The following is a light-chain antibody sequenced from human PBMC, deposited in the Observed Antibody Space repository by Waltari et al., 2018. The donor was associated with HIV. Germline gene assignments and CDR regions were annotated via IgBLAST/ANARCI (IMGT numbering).Light chain of an antibody. V-gene: IGLV2-23*01. CDR3: CSYAGSSTSWV. Sequence: QSVLTQPPSASGTPGQRVTISCSGRNSNIGSNTVNWYQQLPGTAPKLMIYEGSKRPSGVSNRFSGSKSGNTASLTISGLQAEDEADYYCCSYAGSSTSWVFGGGTKLTVL. J-gene: IGLJ3*02. CDR2: EGS. CDR1: NSNIGSNT.